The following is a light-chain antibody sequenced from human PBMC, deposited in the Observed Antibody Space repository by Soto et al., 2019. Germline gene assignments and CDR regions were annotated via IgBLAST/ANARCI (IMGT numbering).Light chain of an antibody. Sequence: QSALAQPPSASGSPGQSVTISCTGTSSDVGDNYVSWYQQHLGKAPKLIIYEVTLRPSGVPDRFSGSKSGNTASLTVSGLQVDDEADYSCSAYAGSTPFVLGTGPKLPVL. V-gene: IGLV2-8*01. CDR3: SAYAGSTPFV. CDR1: SSDVGDNY. CDR2: EVT. J-gene: IGLJ1*01.